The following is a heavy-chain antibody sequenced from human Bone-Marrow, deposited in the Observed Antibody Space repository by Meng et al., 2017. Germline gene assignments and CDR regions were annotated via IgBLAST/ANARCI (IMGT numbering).Heavy chain of an antibody. D-gene: IGHD4-17*01. CDR2: IYYSGST. V-gene: IGHV4-31*03. CDR1: GGSISSGNHY. CDR3: ASLYGDSSVWYLDL. Sequence: GSGPGLVKPSQTLSLTCTVSGGSISSGNHYWSWIRQHPGKGLEYIGYIYYSGSTYYNPSLKSRVIISVDTSKNQFSLRLNSVTAADTAVYYCASLYGDSSVWYLDLWGRGTLVTVSS. J-gene: IGHJ2*01.